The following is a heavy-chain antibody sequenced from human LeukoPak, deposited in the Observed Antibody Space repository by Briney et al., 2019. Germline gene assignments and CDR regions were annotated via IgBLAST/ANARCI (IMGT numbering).Heavy chain of an antibody. J-gene: IGHJ4*02. CDR1: DGSTSSYY. D-gene: IGHD2-8*01. V-gene: IGHV4-4*07. CDR3: ARGNNNNVFDS. CDR2: ISTSGST. Sequence: SETLSLTCTVSDGSTSSYYWNWIRQPAEKGVEWIGRISTSGSTNSNPSLKSRLTMSLDPSKNQFSLKLSSATAADTGVYYCARGNNNNVFDSWGQGTLVTVSS.